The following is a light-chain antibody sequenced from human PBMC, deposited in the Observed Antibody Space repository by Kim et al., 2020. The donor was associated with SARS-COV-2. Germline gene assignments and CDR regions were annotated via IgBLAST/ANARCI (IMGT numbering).Light chain of an antibody. CDR3: QQYYSYPYS. J-gene: IGKJ2*03. Sequence: SASTGDRVTITCRASQGISSYLAWYQQKPGKAPKLLIYAASTLQSGVPSRFSGSGSGTDFTLTISCLHSEDFATYYCQQYYSYPYSFGQGTKLEI. CDR2: AAS. V-gene: IGKV1-8*01. CDR1: QGISSY.